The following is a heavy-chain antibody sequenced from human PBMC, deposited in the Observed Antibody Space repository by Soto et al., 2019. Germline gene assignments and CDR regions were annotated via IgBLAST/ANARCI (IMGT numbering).Heavy chain of an antibody. CDR3: AREGNREFDY. V-gene: IGHV3-7*01. CDR1: GFTFSSYW. CDR2: IRQEGSDK. Sequence: QLVESGGGLVQPGGSLRLSCAGSGFTFSSYWMTWVRQAPGKGLEWVANIRQEGSDKYYVDSVRGRFTISRDNAKNSLYLQMNSLRVDDTAVYDCAREGNREFDYWGQGTLVTVSS. J-gene: IGHJ4*02.